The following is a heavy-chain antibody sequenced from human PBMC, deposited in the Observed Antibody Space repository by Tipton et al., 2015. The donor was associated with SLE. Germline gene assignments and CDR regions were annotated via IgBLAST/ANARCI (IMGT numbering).Heavy chain of an antibody. CDR3: ARDSVHASRDFDY. Sequence: SLRLSCAATGFTFSSYAMSWVRQAPGKGLEWVSIIYSGGSTSYTDSVKGRFTISRDNSKNSLFLQMSSLRAEDTAVYYCARDSVHASRDFDYWGQGTLVTVSS. J-gene: IGHJ4*02. V-gene: IGHV3-23*03. CDR1: GFTFSSYA. CDR2: IIYSGGST. D-gene: IGHD5/OR15-5a*01.